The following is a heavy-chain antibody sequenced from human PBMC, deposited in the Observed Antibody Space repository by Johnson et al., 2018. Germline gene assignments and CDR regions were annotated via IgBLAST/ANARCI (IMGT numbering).Heavy chain of an antibody. CDR3: ARERSGYSSAWYSTFDI. CDR2: IKEDGREK. V-gene: IGHV3-7*01. CDR1: GFTFSNYW. J-gene: IGHJ3*02. Sequence: EVQLVESGGGLVQPGGSLRLSCGASGFTFSNYWMSWVRQAPGKGLEWVANIKEDGREKKYVDALKGRFTVSRDNAKKSVYLQMSGLRAEDTAVNYGARERSGYSSAWYSTFDIWGQGTMVTVSS. D-gene: IGHD6-19*01.